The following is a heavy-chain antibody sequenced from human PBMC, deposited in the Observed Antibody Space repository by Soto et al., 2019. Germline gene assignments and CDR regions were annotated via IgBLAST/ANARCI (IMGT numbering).Heavy chain of an antibody. J-gene: IGHJ4*02. Sequence: GSLRLSGAASGXTFSSYSMSWVRQAPGKGLEWVSAISGSGGSTYYADSVNCRFTISRDNSKNTLYLQMNSLRAEDTALYYCAKDLFIVVVTAVLFDYWGQGTLGTVS. D-gene: IGHD2-21*02. CDR1: GXTFSSYS. CDR3: AKDLFIVVVTAVLFDY. V-gene: IGHV3-23*01. CDR2: ISGSGGST.